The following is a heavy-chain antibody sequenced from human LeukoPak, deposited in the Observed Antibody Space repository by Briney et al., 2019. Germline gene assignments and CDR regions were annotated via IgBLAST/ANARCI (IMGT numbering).Heavy chain of an antibody. CDR3: TREGDNSTPDY. D-gene: IGHD2/OR15-2a*01. CDR2: ISPNGRSI. V-gene: IGHV3-48*03. Sequence: PGGSLRLSCTASGFTFGDYAMSWFRQAPGKGLEWVSYISPNGRSINYADSVKGRFTISRDNAKNSLYLQMNSLRAEDTAIYYCTREGDNSTPDYWGQGTLVTVSS. CDR1: GFTFGDYA. J-gene: IGHJ4*02.